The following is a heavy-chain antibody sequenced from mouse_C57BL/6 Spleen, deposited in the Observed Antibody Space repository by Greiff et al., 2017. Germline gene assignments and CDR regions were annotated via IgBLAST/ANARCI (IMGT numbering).Heavy chain of an antibody. CDR3: ARDVGYGSSYGYFDV. J-gene: IGHJ1*03. CDR1: GYSITSGYY. D-gene: IGHD1-1*01. CDR2: ISYDGSN. V-gene: IGHV3-6*01. Sequence: ESGPGLVKPSQSLSLTCSVTGYSITSGYYWNWIRQFPGNKLEWMGYISYDGSNNYNPSLKNRISITRDTSKNQFFLKLNSVTTEDTATYYCARDVGYGSSYGYFDVWGTGTTVTVSS.